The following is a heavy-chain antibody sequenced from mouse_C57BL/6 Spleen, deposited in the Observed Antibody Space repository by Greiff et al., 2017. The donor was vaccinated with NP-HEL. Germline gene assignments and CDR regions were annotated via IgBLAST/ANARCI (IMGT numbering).Heavy chain of an antibody. V-gene: IGHV1-59*01. CDR3: ARERGLLLDY. J-gene: IGHJ2*01. D-gene: IGHD2-3*01. CDR1: GYTFTSYW. Sequence: VKLQQPGAELVRPGTSVKLSCKASGYTFTSYWMHWVKQRPGQGLEWIGVIDPSDSYTNYNQKFKGKATLTVDTSSSTAYMQLSSLTSEDSAVYYCARERGLLLDYWGQGTTLTVSS. CDR2: IDPSDSYT.